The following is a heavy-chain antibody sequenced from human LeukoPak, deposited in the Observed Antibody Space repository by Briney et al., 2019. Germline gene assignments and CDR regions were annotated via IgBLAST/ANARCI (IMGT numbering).Heavy chain of an antibody. Sequence: GGSLRLSCAASGFTFDDYAMHWVRQAPGKGLEWVSGINWNSDSIDYADSVKGRFTISRDNAKNSLYLQMNSLRAEDMALYYCAKGTRYYDSSGYDYWGQGTLVTVSS. CDR2: INWNSDSI. J-gene: IGHJ4*02. D-gene: IGHD3-22*01. V-gene: IGHV3-9*03. CDR1: GFTFDDYA. CDR3: AKGTRYYDSSGYDY.